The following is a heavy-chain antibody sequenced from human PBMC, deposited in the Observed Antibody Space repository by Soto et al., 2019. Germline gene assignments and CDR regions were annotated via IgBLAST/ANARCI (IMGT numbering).Heavy chain of an antibody. D-gene: IGHD2-2*01. V-gene: IGHV4-30-4*01. CDR2: IYYSGST. CDR3: AGDAPRSTKAESIVVVPAAYGAIDY. J-gene: IGHJ4*02. CDR1: GGSISSGDYY. Sequence: KTSETLSLTCTVSGGSISSGDYYWSWIRQPPGKGLEWIGYIYYSGSTYYNPSLKSRVTISVDTSKNQFSLKLSSVTAADTAVYYCAGDAPRSTKAESIVVVPAAYGAIDYWGQGTLVTVSS.